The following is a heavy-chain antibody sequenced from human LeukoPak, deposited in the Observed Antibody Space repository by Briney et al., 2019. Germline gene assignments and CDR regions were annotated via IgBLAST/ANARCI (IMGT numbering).Heavy chain of an antibody. CDR2: IYTSGTT. J-gene: IGHJ2*01. CDR1: GGSISTYY. CDR3: ARLRSTYWYFDL. D-gene: IGHD4-17*01. Sequence: SETLSLTCTVSGGSISTYYWSWIRQPAGKGLEWIGRIYTSGTTYYNPSLKSRVTMSVGTSKNQFSLKLSSVTAADTAVYYCARLRSTYWYFDLWGRGTLVTVSS. V-gene: IGHV4-4*07.